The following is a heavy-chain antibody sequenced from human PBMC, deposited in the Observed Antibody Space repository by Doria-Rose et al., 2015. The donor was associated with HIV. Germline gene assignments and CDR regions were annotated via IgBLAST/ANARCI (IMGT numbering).Heavy chain of an antibody. Sequence: VQLVQSGGGLVGPGGSLRLSCATSGFTFSSHRINWVRQAPGKGLEWVSSISSTSAYINYADPVRCRFTISRGDARNSLYLQMDSLRAEDTAIYYCATGVTLDYWGQGTLVTVSS. CDR3: ATGVTLDY. V-gene: IGHV3-21*01. CDR2: ISSTSAYI. CDR1: GFTFSSHR. D-gene: IGHD3-10*01. J-gene: IGHJ4*02.